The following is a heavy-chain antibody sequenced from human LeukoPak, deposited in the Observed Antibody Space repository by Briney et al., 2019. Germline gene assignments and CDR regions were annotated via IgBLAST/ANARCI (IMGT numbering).Heavy chain of an antibody. CDR2: IYYSGST. Sequence: SQTLSLTCTVSGGSISSDYYYWSWIRQHPGKCLEWIGYIYYSGSTNYNPSLKSRVTISVDTSKNQFSLKLSSVTAADTAVYYCARHVWLQPFDYWGQGTLVTVSS. V-gene: IGHV4-30-4*08. CDR3: ARHVWLQPFDY. J-gene: IGHJ4*02. D-gene: IGHD3-9*01. CDR1: GGSISSDYYY.